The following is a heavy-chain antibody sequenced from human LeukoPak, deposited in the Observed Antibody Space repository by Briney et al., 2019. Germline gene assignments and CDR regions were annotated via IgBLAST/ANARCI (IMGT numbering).Heavy chain of an antibody. CDR3: ARFQDYFGSGSSISEGLDY. V-gene: IGHV3-11*01. CDR1: GFSFRDYY. D-gene: IGHD3-10*01. Sequence: GGSLRLSCAASGFSFRDYYMSWVRQAPGKGLEWISHISSSGVTISYADSVKGRFTISRDSAGNSLFLQMDSLRAEDTAVYYCARFQDYFGSGSSISEGLDYWGQGTLVTVSP. CDR2: ISSSGVTI. J-gene: IGHJ4*02.